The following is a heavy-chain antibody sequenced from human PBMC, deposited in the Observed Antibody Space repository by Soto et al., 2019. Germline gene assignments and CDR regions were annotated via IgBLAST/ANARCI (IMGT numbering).Heavy chain of an antibody. CDR2: IWFDGSTT. D-gene: IGHD3-22*01. V-gene: IGHV3-33*03. Sequence: QVHLAEAGGCVVQPGRSLRLACVASGFTCNNFGMHWVRQAPGKWPAWLAVIWFDGSTTYYADSVRGRCTISRDNSKNTLYLEINSLRAEDTAVYYCAKNHNYYDRSGHYYGDGGFDYWGQGTRVTVSS. CDR3: AKNHNYYDRSGHYYGDGGFDY. J-gene: IGHJ4*02. CDR1: GFTCNNFG.